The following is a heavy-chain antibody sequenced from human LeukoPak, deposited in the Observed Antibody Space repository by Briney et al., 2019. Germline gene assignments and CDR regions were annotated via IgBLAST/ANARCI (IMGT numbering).Heavy chain of an antibody. D-gene: IGHD2-2*01. CDR2: IRFDGSNR. CDR3: AITTSVVIVPAAPFDS. J-gene: IGHJ4*02. Sequence: GGSLRLSCAASGFSINNYGMHWVRQCPGKGQGWVAFIRFDGSNRYYAESVQGRFTISRDNSKNTFYLQMHSLRTEDAAVYYCAITTSVVIVPAAPFDSWGQGSLVAVSS. V-gene: IGHV3-30*02. CDR1: GFSINNYG.